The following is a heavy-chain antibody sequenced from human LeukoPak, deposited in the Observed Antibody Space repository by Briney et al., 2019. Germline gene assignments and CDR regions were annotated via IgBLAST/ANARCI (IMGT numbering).Heavy chain of an antibody. D-gene: IGHD5-24*01. CDR3: ARDRHGDGFAHFDY. Sequence: ASVKVSCKASGYTFSSFVISWVGQAPGPGLEWMGWFSAYNGETRYTQTLQGRVTMHTETSRSTVNMELRSLRSDDTAVYYCARDRHGDGFAHFDYWGQGALVTVSS. J-gene: IGHJ4*02. V-gene: IGHV1-18*01. CDR2: FSAYNGET. CDR1: GYTFSSFV.